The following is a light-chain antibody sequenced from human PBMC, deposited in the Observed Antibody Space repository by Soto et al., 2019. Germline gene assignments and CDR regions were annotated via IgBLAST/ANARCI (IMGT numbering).Light chain of an antibody. Sequence: QSVLTQPASVSGSPGQSITISCTGSGSDIGAYNYVSWYQQHPGKAPKLLIHGVTRRPSGVSSRFSASKSAYTAPLTISGLQAEDEANYYCSSFTTSYFYVFGPGTKVTVL. CDR1: GSDIGAYNY. CDR2: GVT. V-gene: IGLV2-14*01. J-gene: IGLJ1*01. CDR3: SSFTTSYFYV.